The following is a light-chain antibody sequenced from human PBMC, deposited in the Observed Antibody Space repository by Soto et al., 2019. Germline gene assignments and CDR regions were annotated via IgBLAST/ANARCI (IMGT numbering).Light chain of an antibody. Sequence: IQMTQSPSTLSAYVGDTVTITCRASQSISYSLAWYQQKPGKPPTLLIHDASALESGVPSRFSGSGSGTEFTLTISSLQPDDSATYYCQRYDPFSNFGQGTKLEI. CDR3: QRYDPFSN. V-gene: IGKV1-5*01. CDR2: DAS. CDR1: QSISYS. J-gene: IGKJ2*01.